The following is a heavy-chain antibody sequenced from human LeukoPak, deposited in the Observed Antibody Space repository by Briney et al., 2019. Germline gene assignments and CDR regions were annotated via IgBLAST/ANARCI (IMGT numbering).Heavy chain of an antibody. CDR2: IYYSGNT. CDR3: ARGLRYLDY. D-gene: IGHD3-16*01. J-gene: IGHJ4*02. Sequence: SETLSLTCGVSGGSINSYHLSWIRQPPGKGLEWIGYIYYSGNTDYSPSLKGRVTISVDTSENQFSLKLSSVSAADTAVYYCARGLRYLDYWGQGTLVTVSS. CDR1: GGSINSYH. V-gene: IGHV4-59*12.